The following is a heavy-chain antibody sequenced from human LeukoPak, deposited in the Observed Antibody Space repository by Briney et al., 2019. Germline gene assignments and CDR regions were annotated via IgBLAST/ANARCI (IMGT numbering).Heavy chain of an antibody. CDR3: ARGITIFGVVIGYYYGMDV. CDR2: INHSGSA. D-gene: IGHD3-3*01. V-gene: IGHV4-34*01. CDR1: GGSFSGYY. Sequence: PSETLSLTCAVYGGSFSGYYWSWIRQPPGKGLEWIGEINHSGSANYNPSLKSRVTISVDTSKNQSSLKLSSVTAADTAVYYCARGITIFGVVIGYYYGMDVWGQGTTVTVSS. J-gene: IGHJ6*02.